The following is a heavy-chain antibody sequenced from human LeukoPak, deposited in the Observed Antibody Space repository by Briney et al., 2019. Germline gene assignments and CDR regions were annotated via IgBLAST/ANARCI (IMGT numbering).Heavy chain of an antibody. V-gene: IGHV4-31*03. Sequence: SETLSLTCTVSGGSINSGGYWSWIRQHPGKGLEWIGYIYYSGTTYFNPSLKGRVTMSVDTSKNQFSLKLSSVTAADTAVYYCARHPGVGYATFDPWGQGTLVTVSS. CDR2: IYYSGTT. J-gene: IGHJ5*02. CDR1: GGSINSGGY. D-gene: IGHD2-2*01. CDR3: ARHPGVGYATFDP.